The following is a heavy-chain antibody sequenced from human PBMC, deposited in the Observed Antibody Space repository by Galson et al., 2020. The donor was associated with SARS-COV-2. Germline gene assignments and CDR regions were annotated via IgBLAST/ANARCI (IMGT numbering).Heavy chain of an antibody. CDR3: ARANRYAVAGTGDAFDI. J-gene: IGHJ3*02. Sequence: ASVKVSCKASGYTFTSYGISWVRQAPGQGLEWMGWISAYNGNTNYAQKLQGRVTMTTDTSTSTAYMELRSLRSDDTAVYYCARANRYAVAGTGDAFDIWGQGTMVTVSS. CDR1: GYTFTSYG. D-gene: IGHD6-19*01. CDR2: ISAYNGNT. V-gene: IGHV1-18*01.